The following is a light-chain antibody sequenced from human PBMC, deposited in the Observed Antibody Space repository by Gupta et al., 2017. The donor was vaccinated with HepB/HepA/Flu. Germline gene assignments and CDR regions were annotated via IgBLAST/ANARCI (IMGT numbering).Light chain of an antibody. CDR1: QSINNW. J-gene: IGKJ1*01. Sequence: IQMNQSHSTLSASIGDRVTITCRASQSINNWLACYQQKPGKAPKLLIYQASSLESGVPARFSGSGSGTEFTLTISSLQPDYFATYFCQQYNSYLTFGQGTKVEFK. CDR3: QQYNSYLT. CDR2: QAS. V-gene: IGKV1-5*03.